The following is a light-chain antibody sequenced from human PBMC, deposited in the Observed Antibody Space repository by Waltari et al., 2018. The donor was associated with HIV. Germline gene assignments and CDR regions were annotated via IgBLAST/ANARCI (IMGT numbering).Light chain of an antibody. J-gene: IGLJ2*01. CDR3: QSYDSSLSGVL. CDR2: DIN. Sequence: QSVLTQPPSVSGAPGQRVTISCTGSSSNIGAGYEVHWYQQLPGTDPKLLIYDINNRPSGVPDRFSGSKSGTSASLAITGLQAEDEADYYCQSYDSSLSGVLFGGGTKLTVL. CDR1: SSNIGAGYE. V-gene: IGLV1-40*01.